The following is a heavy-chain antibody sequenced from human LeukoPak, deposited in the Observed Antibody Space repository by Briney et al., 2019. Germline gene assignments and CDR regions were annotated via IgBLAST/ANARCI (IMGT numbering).Heavy chain of an antibody. CDR1: GDSVSSNSAA. V-gene: IGHV6-1*01. Sequence: SQTLSLTCAISGDSVSSNSAAWNWIRQSPSRGLEWLGRTYYRSMWSNDYAVSVKGRITINPDTSSNQFSLQLNSVTPEDTAIYFCAREVAGTYAFDIWGQGTMVTVSS. D-gene: IGHD2-15*01. CDR3: AREVAGTYAFDI. J-gene: IGHJ3*02. CDR2: TYYRSMWSN.